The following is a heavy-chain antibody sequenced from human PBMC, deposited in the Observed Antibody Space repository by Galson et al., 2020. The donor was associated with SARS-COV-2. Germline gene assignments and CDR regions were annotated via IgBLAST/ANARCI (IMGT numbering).Heavy chain of an antibody. CDR1: GFTFRNHG. D-gene: IGHD2-8*01. V-gene: IGHV3-23*01. CDR3: ARQPGYCTTGVCYNFDS. CDR2: TGVGT. J-gene: IGHJ4*02. Sequence: TGGSLRLSCVASGFTFRNHGMSWVRQAPGTGLEWVSVTGVGTYYADSVKGRFTISRDNSKNTLFLQMNSLRAEDTAVYYCARQPGYCTTGVCYNFDSWGQGTLVTVSS.